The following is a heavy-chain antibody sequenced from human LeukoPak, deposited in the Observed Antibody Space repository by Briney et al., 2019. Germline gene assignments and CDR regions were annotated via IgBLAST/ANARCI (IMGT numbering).Heavy chain of an antibody. J-gene: IGHJ4*02. CDR1: GFTFSNYA. Sequence: GGSLRLSCAASGFTFSNYAMNWVRQAPGKGLEWVSSISSSSGYIYYADSVKGRFTISRDNAKNSLYLQMNSLRAEDTAVYYCARDYRQFVYWGQGTLVTVSS. D-gene: IGHD3-16*02. CDR3: ARDYRQFVY. V-gene: IGHV3-21*01. CDR2: ISSSSGYI.